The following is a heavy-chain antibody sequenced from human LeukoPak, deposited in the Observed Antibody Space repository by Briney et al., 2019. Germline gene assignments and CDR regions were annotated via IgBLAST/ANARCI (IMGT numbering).Heavy chain of an antibody. Sequence: GGSLSLPCSPSGFNLDDLPMHLVPPAPRKGLVWVSRINSDGSNTSYADSVKGRFTISRDNAKHALYLQMNSDSAEDTAVYHCERVFSFWSGYYSWGQGNLVTVSS. J-gene: IGHJ4*02. CDR1: GFNLDDLP. V-gene: IGHV3-74*01. D-gene: IGHD3-3*01. CDR3: ERVFSFWSGYYS. CDR2: INSDGSNT.